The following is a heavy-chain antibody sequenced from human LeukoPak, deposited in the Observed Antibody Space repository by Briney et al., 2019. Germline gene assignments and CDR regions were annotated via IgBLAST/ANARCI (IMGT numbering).Heavy chain of an antibody. J-gene: IGHJ6*02. CDR3: ARLQQQLSYYYGMDV. CDR2: IDPSDSHI. V-gene: IGHV5-10-1*01. D-gene: IGHD6-13*01. Sequence: RGESLKISCKGSGYSFTTYWISWVRQMPGKGLEWMGSIDPSDSHINYSPSFQGHVASSADKSISTAYLQWSSLKASDTAIYYCARLQQQLSYYYGMDVWGQGTTVTVSS. CDR1: GYSFTTYW.